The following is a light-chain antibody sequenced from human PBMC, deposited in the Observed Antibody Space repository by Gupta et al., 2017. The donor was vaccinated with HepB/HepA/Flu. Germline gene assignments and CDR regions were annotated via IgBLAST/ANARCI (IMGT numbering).Light chain of an antibody. Sequence: DIVMTQTPLSLSVTPGQPASISCRSSQSLLHSDGKTYLYWYLQKPGQPPQLLIYEVSNRCPGMSDTSSGNGSGAYFTRKISRVGADDVGVYYCRHRLQFPVTFGHGTKVDIK. V-gene: IGKV2D-29*01. CDR2: EVS. CDR1: QSLLHSDGKTY. J-gene: IGKJ3*01. CDR3: RHRLQFPVT.